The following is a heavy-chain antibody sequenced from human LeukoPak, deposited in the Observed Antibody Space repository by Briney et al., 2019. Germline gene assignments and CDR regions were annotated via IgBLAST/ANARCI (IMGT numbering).Heavy chain of an antibody. D-gene: IGHD4-11*01. CDR2: VYHTGST. CDR1: GGSIGSSAW. CDR3: ASSNNYVWFDP. Sequence: PSQTLSLTCAVSGGSIGSSAWWSWVRQPPGKGLEWIGEVYHTGSTKCNPSLKSRVSMSVDKSKNQFSLKMSSVTAADTAVYYCASSNNYVWFDPWGQGALVTVSS. J-gene: IGHJ5*02. V-gene: IGHV4-4*02.